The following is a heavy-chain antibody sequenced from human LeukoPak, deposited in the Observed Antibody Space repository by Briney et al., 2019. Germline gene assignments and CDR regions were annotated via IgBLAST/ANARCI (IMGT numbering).Heavy chain of an antibody. CDR3: ARHLNSYSFDY. J-gene: IGHJ4*02. CDR2: TYYSGTT. D-gene: IGHD4-23*01. CDR1: GGSISSYY. Sequence: SETLSLTCTVSGGSISSYYWSWIRQPPGKGLEWIGYTYYSGTTKYNPSLKGRVTISVDTSKNQFSLKLSSVTAADTAVFYCARHLNSYSFDYWGQGTLVTVSS. V-gene: IGHV4-59*08.